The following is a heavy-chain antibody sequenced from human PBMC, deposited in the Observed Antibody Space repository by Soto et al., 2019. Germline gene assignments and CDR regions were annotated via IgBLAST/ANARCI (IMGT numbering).Heavy chain of an antibody. Sequence: SETLSLTCAFSCGSIISSNWWSWVRQPPGKGLEWIGEIDHSGSTNYNPSLKSRVTISVDKSKNQFSLKLSSVTAADTAVYYCARDRRITIFGVVIITPKAPSYYYGMDVWGQGTTVTVSS. CDR1: CGSIISSNW. CDR3: ARDRRITIFGVVIITPKAPSYYYGMDV. CDR2: IDHSGST. J-gene: IGHJ6*02. D-gene: IGHD3-3*01. V-gene: IGHV4-4*02.